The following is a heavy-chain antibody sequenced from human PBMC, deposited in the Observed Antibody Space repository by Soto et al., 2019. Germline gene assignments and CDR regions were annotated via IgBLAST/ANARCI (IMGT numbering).Heavy chain of an antibody. Sequence: SETLSLTCTVSRGPIAPFYWTWIRQSPGKGLESIGYVYYNGSTNYNPALKGRVTLSLDTSKSQCSLRLSSVTAADTAVYYCARTRGRGQWRDFYFDFWGQGSLVTV. CDR3: ARTRGRGQWRDFYFDF. J-gene: IGHJ4*02. CDR1: RGPIAPFY. CDR2: VYYNGST. V-gene: IGHV4-59*12. D-gene: IGHD6-19*01.